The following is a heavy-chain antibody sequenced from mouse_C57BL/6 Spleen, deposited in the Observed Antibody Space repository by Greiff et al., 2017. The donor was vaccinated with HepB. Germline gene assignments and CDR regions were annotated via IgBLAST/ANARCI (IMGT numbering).Heavy chain of an antibody. CDR3: ARHRDYYYYAMDY. D-gene: IGHD2-13*01. V-gene: IGHV2-6-1*01. Sequence: QVQLQQSGPGLVAPSQRLSITCTVSGFSLTSYGVHWVRQPPGKGLEWLVVIWSDGSTTYNSALKSRLSLSKDNSKSQVFLKMNRPQTDDTAMYYWARHRDYYYYAMDYWGQGTSVTVSS. CDR1: GFSLTSYG. J-gene: IGHJ4*01. CDR2: IWSDGST.